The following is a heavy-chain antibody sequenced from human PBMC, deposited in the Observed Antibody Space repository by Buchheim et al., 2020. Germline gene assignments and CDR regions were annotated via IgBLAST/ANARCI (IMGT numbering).Heavy chain of an antibody. CDR1: AFTFSSYA. V-gene: IGHV3-23*01. Sequence: EVQLLESGGGLVQPGGSLRLSCAASAFTFSSYAMNWVRQAPGKGLEWASTISGSGGSTYNADSVKGRFTVSRDNSKNTVYLQMNGLGAEDTAVYYCAKDANAIPGGGATRHFEFWGQGTL. CDR2: ISGSGGST. D-gene: IGHD1-26*01. J-gene: IGHJ4*02. CDR3: AKDANAIPGGGATRHFEF.